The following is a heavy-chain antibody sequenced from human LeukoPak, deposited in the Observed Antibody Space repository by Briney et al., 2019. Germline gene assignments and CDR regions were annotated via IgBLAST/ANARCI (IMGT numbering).Heavy chain of an antibody. D-gene: IGHD3-16*02. J-gene: IGHJ4*02. V-gene: IGHV3-74*01. Sequence: PGGSLRLSCAASGFTFSTNWMHWVRQAPGKGLVWVSRINGDGSRTNYADSVEGRFTISRDNAKNTVYLQMNSLRAEDTAVYYCAIVPSGFFSRLAHFDYWGQGTLVTVS. CDR2: INGDGSRT. CDR1: GFTFSTNW. CDR3: AIVPSGFFSRLAHFDY.